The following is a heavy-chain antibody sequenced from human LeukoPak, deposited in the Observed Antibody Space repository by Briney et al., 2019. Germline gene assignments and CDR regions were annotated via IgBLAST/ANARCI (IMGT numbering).Heavy chain of an antibody. J-gene: IGHJ4*02. Sequence: PSETLSLTCTVSGGSISSGGYYWSWIRQHPGKGLEWIGYIYYSGSTYYNPSLKSRVTISVDLSKNQFSLKLSSVTAADTAVYYCARAPYSSSSVDYWGQGTLVTVSS. CDR3: ARAPYSSSSVDY. D-gene: IGHD6-6*01. CDR2: IYYSGST. V-gene: IGHV4-31*03. CDR1: GGSISSGGYY.